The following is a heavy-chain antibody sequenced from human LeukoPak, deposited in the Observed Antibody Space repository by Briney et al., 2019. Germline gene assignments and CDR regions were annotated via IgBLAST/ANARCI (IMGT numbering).Heavy chain of an antibody. CDR2: ISYDGSNK. V-gene: IGHV3-30*04. D-gene: IGHD5-18*01. CDR1: GFTFSSYA. J-gene: IGHJ5*02. CDR3: ARDQIGYSYGYNWFDP. Sequence: GGSLRLSCAASGFTFSSYAMHWVRQAPGKGLEGVAVISYDGSNKYYADSVKGRFTISRDNSKNTLYLQMNSLRAEDTAVYYCARDQIGYSYGYNWFDPWGQGTLVTVSS.